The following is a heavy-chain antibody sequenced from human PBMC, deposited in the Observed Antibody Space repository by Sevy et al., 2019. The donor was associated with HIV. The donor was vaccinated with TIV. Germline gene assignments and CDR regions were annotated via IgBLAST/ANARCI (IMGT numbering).Heavy chain of an antibody. J-gene: IGHJ6*02. Sequence: GESLKISCAASGFTFNSYWMSWVRQAPGKGLEWVANIKQDGSEKYYVDSVKGRLTISRDNSQNSLFLQMNTLRAEDTAVYYCAREGSPYDTYYYYYGMDVWGQGTTVTVSS. CDR3: AREGSPYDTYYYYYGMDV. CDR1: GFTFNSYW. V-gene: IGHV3-7*01. CDR2: IKQDGSEK. D-gene: IGHD5-12*01.